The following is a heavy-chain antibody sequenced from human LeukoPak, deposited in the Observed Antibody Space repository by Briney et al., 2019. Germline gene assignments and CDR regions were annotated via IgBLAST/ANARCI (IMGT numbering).Heavy chain of an antibody. Sequence: PGGSLRLSCAASGFTFRSYEMNWVRQAPGKGLEWVSYISSSGPIYYADSVKGRFTISRDNAKNSLYLHMNSLRAEDTAVYYCARGGYCSGGTCYSYNAFDIWGQGTMVTVSS. V-gene: IGHV3-48*03. CDR3: ARGGYCSGGTCYSYNAFDI. J-gene: IGHJ3*02. CDR2: ISSSGPI. CDR1: GFTFRSYE. D-gene: IGHD2-15*01.